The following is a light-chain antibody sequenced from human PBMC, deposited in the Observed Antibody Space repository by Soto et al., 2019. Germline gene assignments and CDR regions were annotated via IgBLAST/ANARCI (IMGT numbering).Light chain of an antibody. V-gene: IGLV2-23*01. CDR1: SSDVGNYYL. CDR3: CSYAGHSTFV. Sequence: QSALTQPASVSGSPGQSITISCTGTSSDVGNYYLVSWFQQHPGKVPKLMIYEGNKQPSGVSNRFSGSKSGNTASLTISGLQAEDEADYYCCSYAGHSTFVFGTGTKLTVL. J-gene: IGLJ1*01. CDR2: EGN.